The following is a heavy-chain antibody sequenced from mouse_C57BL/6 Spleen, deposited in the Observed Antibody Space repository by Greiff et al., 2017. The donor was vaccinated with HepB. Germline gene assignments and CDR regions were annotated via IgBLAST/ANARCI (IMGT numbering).Heavy chain of an antibody. CDR3: ARRDYDDYFDY. CDR2: IYPGDGDT. V-gene: IGHV1-80*01. CDR1: GYAFSSYW. J-gene: IGHJ2*01. Sequence: VQLQQSGAELVKPGASVKISCKASGYAFSSYWMNWVKQRPGKGLEWIGQIYPGDGDTNYNGKFKGKATLTADKSSSTAYMQLSSLTSEDSAVYFCARRDYDDYFDYWGQGTTLTVSS. D-gene: IGHD2-4*01.